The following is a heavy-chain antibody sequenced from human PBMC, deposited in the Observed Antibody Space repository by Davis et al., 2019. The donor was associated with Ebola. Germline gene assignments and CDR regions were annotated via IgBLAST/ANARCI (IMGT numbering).Heavy chain of an antibody. CDR2: INHSGST. CDR1: GGSFSGYY. V-gene: IGHV4-34*01. Sequence: MPSETLSPTCAVYGGSFSGYYWSWIRQPPGKGLEWIGEINHSGSTNYNPSLKSRVTISVDTSKNQFSLKLSSVTAADTAVYYCARGPDIVVVPAAAMDVWGQGTTVTVSS. CDR3: ARGPDIVVVPAAAMDV. D-gene: IGHD2-2*01. J-gene: IGHJ6*02.